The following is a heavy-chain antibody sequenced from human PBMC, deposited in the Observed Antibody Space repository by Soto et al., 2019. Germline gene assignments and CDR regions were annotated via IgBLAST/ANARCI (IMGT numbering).Heavy chain of an antibody. CDR1: GFTFSSYA. Sequence: GGSLRLSCAASGFTFSSYAMSWVRQAPGKGLEWVSAISGSGGSTYYADSVKGRFTISRDNSKNTLYLQMNSLRAEDTAVYYCAKWDTLRRVAATTFDYWGQGTLVTVSS. V-gene: IGHV3-23*01. J-gene: IGHJ4*02. D-gene: IGHD2-15*01. CDR3: AKWDTLRRVAATTFDY. CDR2: ISGSGGST.